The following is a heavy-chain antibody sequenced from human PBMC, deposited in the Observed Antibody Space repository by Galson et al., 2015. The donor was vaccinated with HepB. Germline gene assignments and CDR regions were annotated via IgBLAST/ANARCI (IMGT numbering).Heavy chain of an antibody. Sequence: SLRLSCAASGFTFSSYGMHWVRQAPGKGLEWVAFIRYDGSNKYYADSVKGRFTISRDNSKNTLYLQMNSLKTEDTAVYYCTTDHWAGIAVAGMDGVGYWGQGTLVTVSS. D-gene: IGHD6-19*01. V-gene: IGHV3-30*02. CDR2: IRYDGSNK. CDR3: TTDHWAGIAVAGMDGVGY. J-gene: IGHJ4*02. CDR1: GFTFSSYG.